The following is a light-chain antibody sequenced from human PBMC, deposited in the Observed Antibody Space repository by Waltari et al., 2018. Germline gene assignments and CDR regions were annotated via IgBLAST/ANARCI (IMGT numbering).Light chain of an antibody. CDR3: SSFTRSRTWL. CDR1: DSDIVPDNY. V-gene: IGLV2-14*03. J-gene: IGLJ3*02. Sequence: QSALTQPASVSGSPGQSITISCTGTDSDIVPDNYVSWYQQHPARAPQLIIYGVSDRPSGVSNRFSGSKSGHTASLTISGLQAEDEADYYCSSFTRSRTWLFGGGTKVTVL. CDR2: GVS.